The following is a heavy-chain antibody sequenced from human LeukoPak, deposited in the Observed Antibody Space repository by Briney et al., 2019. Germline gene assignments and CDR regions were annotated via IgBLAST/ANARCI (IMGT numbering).Heavy chain of an antibody. Sequence: SETLSLTCTVSGGSISSYYWSWIRQPPGKGLEWIGYIYTSGSTNYNPSLKSRVTISVDTSKNQFSLKLSSVTAADTAVYYCARGVGGYSYGSDFDYWGQGTLVTVSS. CDR3: ARGVGGYSYGSDFDY. CDR2: IYTSGST. J-gene: IGHJ4*02. D-gene: IGHD5-18*01. V-gene: IGHV4-4*09. CDR1: GGSISSYY.